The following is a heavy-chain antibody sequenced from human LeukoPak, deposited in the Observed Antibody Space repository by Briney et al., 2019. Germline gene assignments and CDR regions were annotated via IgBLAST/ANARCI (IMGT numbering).Heavy chain of an antibody. CDR3: ARSTRSSALRT. D-gene: IGHD2-15*01. CDR1: GASMSSHY. Sequence: SDTLSLTCTVSGASMSSHYWSWIRQPPGKGLEWIGYIYYSGSTNYKPSLKSRVSISVDRSKNQFSLKLSSVTAADTAVYFCARSTRSSALRTWGQGTLVTVSS. V-gene: IGHV4-59*07. CDR2: IYYSGST. J-gene: IGHJ4*02.